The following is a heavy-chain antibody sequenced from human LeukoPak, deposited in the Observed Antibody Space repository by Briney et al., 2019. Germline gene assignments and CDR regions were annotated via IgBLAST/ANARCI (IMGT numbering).Heavy chain of an antibody. CDR3: ARYRGACFDY. V-gene: IGHV4-39*01. J-gene: IGHJ4*02. Sequence: KPSETLSLTCTVSGGSISSSSYYWGWIRQPPGKGLEWIGSIYYSGSTYYNPSLKSRVTISVDTSKNQFSLKLSSVTAADTAVYYCARYRGACFDYWGQGTLVTVSS. CDR1: GGSISSSSYY. CDR2: IYYSGST. D-gene: IGHD1-26*01.